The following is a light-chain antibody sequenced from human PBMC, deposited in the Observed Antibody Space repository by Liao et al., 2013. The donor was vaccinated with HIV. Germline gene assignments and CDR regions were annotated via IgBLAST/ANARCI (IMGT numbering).Light chain of an antibody. CDR1: KLGDKY. Sequence: SYELTQPPSVSVSPGQTASITCSGDKLGDKYASWFLQKPGQSPVLVIYQDRKRPSGIPERFSGSNSGNTATLTISGTQAMDEADYYCQAWDSSTVVFGGGTKLTVL. CDR2: QDR. J-gene: IGLJ2*01. V-gene: IGLV3-1*01. CDR3: QAWDSSTVV.